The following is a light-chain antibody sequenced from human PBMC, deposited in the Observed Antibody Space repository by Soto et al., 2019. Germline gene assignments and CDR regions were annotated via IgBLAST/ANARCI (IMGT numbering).Light chain of an antibody. CDR1: ISDVGAYNY. Sequence: QSVLTQPPSASGSPGQSVTISCTGTISDVGAYNYVSWYQQHPGKAPKLMIYEVSKRPSGVPDRFSGSKSGNTASLTVSGLQAEDEADYYCSSYAGSNNFVFGTGTKLTVL. CDR3: SSYAGSNNFV. V-gene: IGLV2-8*01. J-gene: IGLJ1*01. CDR2: EVS.